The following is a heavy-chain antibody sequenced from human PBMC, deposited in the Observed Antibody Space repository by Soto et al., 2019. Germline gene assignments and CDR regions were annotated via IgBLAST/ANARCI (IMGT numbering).Heavy chain of an antibody. D-gene: IGHD1-1*01. CDR3: ATQDFRGSTGTT. J-gene: IGHJ4*02. Sequence: GGSLRLSCAASGFTFNTFAMGWVRQDPGKGLEWVSLISGISRDTYYADSVKGRFTISRDNSKNTLYLQMNSLRAEDTAVYYCATQDFRGSTGTTWGQGTLVTVSS. CDR2: ISGISRDT. CDR1: GFTFNTFA. V-gene: IGHV3-23*01.